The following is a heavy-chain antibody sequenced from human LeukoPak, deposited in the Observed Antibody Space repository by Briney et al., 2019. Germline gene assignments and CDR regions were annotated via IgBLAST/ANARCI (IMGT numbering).Heavy chain of an antibody. J-gene: IGHJ6*03. CDR1: GYTFTSYG. CDR3: ARGGGTSFLEWLSDYYYMDV. V-gene: IGHV1-18*01. Sequence: ASVKVSCKASGYTFTSYGISWVRQAPGQGLEWMGWISAYNGNTNYAQKLQGRVTMTTDTSTSTAYMELRSLRSDDTAVYYCARGGGTSFLEWLSDYYYMDVWGKGTTVTVSS. CDR2: ISAYNGNT. D-gene: IGHD3-3*02.